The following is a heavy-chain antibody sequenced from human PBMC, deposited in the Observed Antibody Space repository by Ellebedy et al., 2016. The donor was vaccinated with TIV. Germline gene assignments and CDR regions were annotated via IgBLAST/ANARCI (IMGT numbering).Heavy chain of an antibody. CDR2: MNPNSGDT. Sequence: AASVKVSCKSSGYTFTSYTIRWVRQASGQGLEWMGWMNPNSGDTGYSLKFQGRVTMTTNRSVSTAYMELLSLASDDTAMYYCAREGGRGYGEIDDWGQGTLVTVSS. V-gene: IGHV1-8*01. CDR1: GYTFTSYT. CDR3: AREGGRGYGEIDD. D-gene: IGHD4-17*01. J-gene: IGHJ4*02.